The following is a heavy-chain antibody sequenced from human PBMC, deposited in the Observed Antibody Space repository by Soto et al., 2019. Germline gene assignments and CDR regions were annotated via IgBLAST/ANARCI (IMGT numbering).Heavy chain of an antibody. CDR2: ISSSSSYI. J-gene: IGHJ5*02. CDR1: GFTFSSYS. CDR3: ARVLTGWLRRGTGGWFDP. D-gene: IGHD5-12*01. Sequence: EVQLVESGGGLVKPGGSLRLSCAASGFTFSSYSMNWVRQAPGKGLEWVSSISSSSSYIYYADSVKGRFTISRDNAKNSLYPQMNSLRAEDTAVYYCARVLTGWLRRGTGGWFDPWGQGTLVTVSS. V-gene: IGHV3-21*01.